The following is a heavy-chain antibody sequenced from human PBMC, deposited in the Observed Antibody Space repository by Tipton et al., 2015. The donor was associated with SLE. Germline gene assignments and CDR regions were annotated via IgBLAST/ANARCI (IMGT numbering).Heavy chain of an antibody. CDR3: AKGTTYYNAEVDY. V-gene: IGHV3-21*01. Sequence: SLRLSCAASGFTFSSHTMNWVRQAPGKGLEWVSSITSGSSYIYYADSVKGRFTISRDNSKNTLYLQMNSLRAEDTAVYFRAKGTTYYNAEVDYWGQGTLVTVSS. J-gene: IGHJ4*02. D-gene: IGHD3-10*01. CDR1: GFTFSSHT. CDR2: ITSGSSYI.